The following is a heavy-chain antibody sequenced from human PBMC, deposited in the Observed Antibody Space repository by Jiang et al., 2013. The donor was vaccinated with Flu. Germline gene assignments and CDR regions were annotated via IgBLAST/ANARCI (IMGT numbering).Heavy chain of an antibody. CDR1: GGSITSYY. J-gene: IGHJ4*02. CDR2: IYYTGNT. D-gene: IGHD2-2*01. CDR3: AKGGGYYYSSNGPSDYYFEY. Sequence: PGLVKPSETLSLTCTVSGGSITSYYWSWIRQPPGKGLEWIGYIYYTGNTNYNPSLKSRVTMSVDTSQKQFSLKLSSVTAADTAVYYCAKGGGYYYSSNGPSDYYFEYWGQGTLVTVSS. V-gene: IGHV4-59*01.